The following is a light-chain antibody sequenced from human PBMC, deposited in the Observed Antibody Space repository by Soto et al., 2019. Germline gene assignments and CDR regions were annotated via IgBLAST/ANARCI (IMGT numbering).Light chain of an antibody. V-gene: IGKV1D-12*01. J-gene: IGKJ4*01. CDR1: QDITYW. CDR2: DAS. Sequence: DIQMTQSPSSVSASVGDRVTITCRASQDITYWLAWYQQTPGKVPKVLIYDASSLQGGVPSRFSGSGSGTDFTLTISRLQPEDSATYYCQQAHSFPLTFGGGTKVEIK. CDR3: QQAHSFPLT.